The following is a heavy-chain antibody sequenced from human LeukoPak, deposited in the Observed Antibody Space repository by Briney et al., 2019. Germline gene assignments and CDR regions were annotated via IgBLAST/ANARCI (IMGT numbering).Heavy chain of an antibody. Sequence: ASVKVSCKASGYTFTSYGISWVRQAPGQGLEWMGWISAYNGNTNYAQKLQGRVTMTTDTSTSTAYMELRSLISDDTAVYYCARTVNYNDSSGYYVDAFDIWGQGTMVTVSS. CDR2: ISAYNGNT. V-gene: IGHV1-18*01. CDR3: ARTVNYNDSSGYYVDAFDI. CDR1: GYTFTSYG. D-gene: IGHD3-22*01. J-gene: IGHJ3*02.